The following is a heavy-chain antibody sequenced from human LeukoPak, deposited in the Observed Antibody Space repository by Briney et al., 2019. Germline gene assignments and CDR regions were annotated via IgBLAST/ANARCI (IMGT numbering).Heavy chain of an antibody. V-gene: IGHV3-66*02. CDR3: ARGRGTVYGMDV. J-gene: IGHJ6*02. CDR2: IYSGGST. D-gene: IGHD4-11*01. CDR1: GCTVSSNY. Sequence: GGSLRLSCAASGCTVSSNYMCWVRQAPAKGLEWVSFIYSGGSTYYADYVKGRFTISRNNSKNTLYLQMNSLRAEDTAVYYCARGRGTVYGMDVWGQGTTVTVSS.